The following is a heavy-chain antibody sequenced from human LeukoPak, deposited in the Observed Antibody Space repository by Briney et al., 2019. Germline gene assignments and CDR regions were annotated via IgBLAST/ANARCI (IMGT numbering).Heavy chain of an antibody. Sequence: ASVKVSCKAPGYTFTAYYLHWVRQAPGQGLEWMGRINPNSGGTKYAQKFQGWVTMTRDTSISTAYMELSRLTSDDTAVYYCARAELGIEGDAFDIWGQGTMVTVSS. CDR1: GYTFTAYY. V-gene: IGHV1-2*04. CDR3: ARAELGIEGDAFDI. J-gene: IGHJ3*02. D-gene: IGHD7-27*01. CDR2: INPNSGGT.